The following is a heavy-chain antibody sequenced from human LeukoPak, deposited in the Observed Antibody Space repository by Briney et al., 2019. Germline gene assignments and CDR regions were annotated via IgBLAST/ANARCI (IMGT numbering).Heavy chain of an antibody. Sequence: GGSLRLSCAASGFTFSSYWMHWVRQVPGKGLVWVSRIKYDGSIATYGDSVKGRFSISRDNAKNTVDLQMNSLRAEDTAVYYCARAKTYYYDSSQDYWGQGTLVTVSS. V-gene: IGHV3-74*01. CDR3: ARAKTYYYDSSQDY. J-gene: IGHJ4*02. D-gene: IGHD3-22*01. CDR1: GFTFSSYW. CDR2: IKYDGSIA.